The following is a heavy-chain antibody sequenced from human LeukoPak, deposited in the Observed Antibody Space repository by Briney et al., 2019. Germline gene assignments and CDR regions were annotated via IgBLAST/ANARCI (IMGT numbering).Heavy chain of an antibody. CDR1: GFTFSSYS. CDR2: ISSSSSYI. Sequence: GGSLRLSCAASGFTFSSYSMNRVRQAPGKGLEWVSSISSSSSYIYYADSVKGRFTISRDNAKNSLYLQMNSLRAEDTAVYYCARALPSPLYSGSYDDAFDIWGQGTMVTVSS. D-gene: IGHD1-26*01. V-gene: IGHV3-21*01. CDR3: ARALPSPLYSGSYDDAFDI. J-gene: IGHJ3*02.